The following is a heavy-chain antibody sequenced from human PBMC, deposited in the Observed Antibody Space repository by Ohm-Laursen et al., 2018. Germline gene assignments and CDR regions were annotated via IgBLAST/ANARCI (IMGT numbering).Heavy chain of an antibody. CDR3: ARDGGIYARRSGMDV. Sequence: SLRLSCTASPLSFSGDSMNWVRQAPGKGLEWVSYINAQNSHIYYADSVRGRFITSRDNAKNSLYLQMNSLRVEDTAIYYCARDGGIYARRSGMDVWGQGTAVTVSS. V-gene: IGHV3-21*01. D-gene: IGHD2-8*01. J-gene: IGHJ6*02. CDR2: INAQNSHI. CDR1: PLSFSGDS.